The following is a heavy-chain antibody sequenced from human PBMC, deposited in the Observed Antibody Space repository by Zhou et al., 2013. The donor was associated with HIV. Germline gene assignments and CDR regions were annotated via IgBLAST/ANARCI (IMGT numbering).Heavy chain of an antibody. CDR1: GGTFSSYA. J-gene: IGHJ6*03. V-gene: IGHV1-69*05. CDR2: IIPIFGTA. CDR3: ASGTMTQGGYYYYYMDV. Sequence: QVQLVQSGAEVKKPGSSVKVSCKASGGTFSSYAISWVRQAPGQGLEWMGGIIPIFGTANYAQKFQGRVTITTDESTSTAYMELSSLRSEDTAVYYCASGTMTQGGYYYYYMDVWGKGTTVTVSS. D-gene: IGHD4-17*01.